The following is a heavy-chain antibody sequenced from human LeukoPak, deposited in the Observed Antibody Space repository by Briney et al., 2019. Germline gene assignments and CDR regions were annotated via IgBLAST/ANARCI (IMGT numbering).Heavy chain of an antibody. J-gene: IGHJ4*02. V-gene: IGHV3-30*03. D-gene: IGHD3-16*02. CDR2: ISYDGSNK. Sequence: PGGPLRLSCAASGFTFSSYGMHWVRQAPGKGLEWVAVISYDGSNKYYADSVKGRFTISRDNAKNSLYLQMNSLRAEDTAVYYCARVGSYPYFDYWGQGTLVTVSS. CDR3: ARVGSYPYFDY. CDR1: GFTFSSYG.